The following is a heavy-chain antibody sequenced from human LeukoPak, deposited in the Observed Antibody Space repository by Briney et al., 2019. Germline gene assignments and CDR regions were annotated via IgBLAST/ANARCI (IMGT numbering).Heavy chain of an antibody. CDR1: GFTLSSVS. V-gene: IGHV3-48*02. J-gene: IGHJ4*02. D-gene: IGHD3-22*01. Sequence: PGGSLRLSCAASGFTLSSVSMNWVRQAPGKGLEWVSYISSTSTSTYYADSAKGRFTISRGNAQNSLYLQMNSLGDDDTAVYYCARGRSGYYFDYWGQGTLVTVSS. CDR2: ISSTSTST. CDR3: ARGRSGYYFDY.